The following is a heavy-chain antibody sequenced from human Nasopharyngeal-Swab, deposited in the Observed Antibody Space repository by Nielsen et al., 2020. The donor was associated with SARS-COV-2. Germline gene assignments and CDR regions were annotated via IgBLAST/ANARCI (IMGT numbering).Heavy chain of an antibody. J-gene: IGHJ1*01. V-gene: IGHV5-51*01. D-gene: IGHD4-17*01. CDR2: IYPGDSDT. CDR1: GYSFTNYW. CDR3: ARRGEYAEFFQD. Sequence: KVSCKASGYSFTNYWIGWVRQMPGKGLEWMGTIYPGDSDTRYNPSFQGHVTISADKSISTAYLQWSSLKASDSAIYYCARRGEYAEFFQDWGQGTLVTVSS.